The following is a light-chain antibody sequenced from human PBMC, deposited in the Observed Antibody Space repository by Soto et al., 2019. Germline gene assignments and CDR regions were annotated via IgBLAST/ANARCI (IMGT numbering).Light chain of an antibody. J-gene: IGKJ1*01. CDR3: QQYDNLPPTWT. CDR2: ASS. V-gene: IGKV1-9*01. Sequence: IQLTQSPSSLSASVGDRVTVTCRASQGIGTYLVWYQQKRGKAPTVLIYASSTLQTGVPSRFSGSGSGTDFSLTISSLHPEDIATYYCQQYDNLPPTWTFGQGTKVEIE. CDR1: QGIGTY.